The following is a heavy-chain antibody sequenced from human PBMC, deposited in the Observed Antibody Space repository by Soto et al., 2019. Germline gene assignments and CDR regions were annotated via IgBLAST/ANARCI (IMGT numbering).Heavy chain of an antibody. CDR3: TRVGGINWFDA. Sequence: PSETLSLTCTVSGGSISSGGYYWSWIRQHPGKGLEWIGYIYYSGSTYYNPSLKSRVTISVDTSKNQFSLKLSSVTAADTAVYYCTRVGGINWFDAWGEGTLVTVCS. CDR2: IYYSGST. D-gene: IGHD3-16*01. V-gene: IGHV4-31*03. J-gene: IGHJ5*02. CDR1: GGSISSGGYY.